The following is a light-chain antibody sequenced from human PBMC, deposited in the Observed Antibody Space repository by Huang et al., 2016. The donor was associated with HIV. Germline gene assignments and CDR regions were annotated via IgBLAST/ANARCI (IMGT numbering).Light chain of an antibody. J-gene: IGKJ1*01. CDR1: ASSSSNY. CDR2: GTS. Sequence: EVVLTPSPGTLSLSPGKRVARSCRASASSSSNYLAWYQQRPGQATRLLIYGTSNRTTGIPERCSGSGSGTDFTLTISKLEPEDFAVYYCQQYGSSPLTFGRGTKVEIK. CDR3: QQYGSSPLT. V-gene: IGKV3-20*01.